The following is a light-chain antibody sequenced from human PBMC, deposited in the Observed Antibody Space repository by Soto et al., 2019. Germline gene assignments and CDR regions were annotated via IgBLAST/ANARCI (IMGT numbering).Light chain of an antibody. Sequence: QSALTQPASVSGSPGQSITISCTGARSDVGRYNYVSWYQHHPGKAPKLLIYDVTYRPSGVSDRFSGSKSGNTASLTISGLQAEDEADYYCSSYTSDSTVVFGGGTKVTVL. V-gene: IGLV2-14*03. CDR3: SSYTSDSTVV. J-gene: IGLJ3*02. CDR2: DVT. CDR1: RSDVGRYNY.